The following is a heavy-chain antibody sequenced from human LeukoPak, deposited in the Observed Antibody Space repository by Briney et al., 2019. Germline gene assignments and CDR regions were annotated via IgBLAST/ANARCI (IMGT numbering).Heavy chain of an antibody. V-gene: IGHV4-59*01. CDR3: ARDRHDSTGYYYDY. D-gene: IGHD3-22*01. CDR2: TYYIGSP. Sequence: ASETLSFTCSVSGGSMNSYYWSWIRQSPGKGLEWIGYTYYIGSPNYNPSLKSRVTISVDTSKNQFSLRLTSVTAADTAVYYCARDRHDSTGYYYDYWGQGALVTVSS. CDR1: GGSMNSYY. J-gene: IGHJ4*02.